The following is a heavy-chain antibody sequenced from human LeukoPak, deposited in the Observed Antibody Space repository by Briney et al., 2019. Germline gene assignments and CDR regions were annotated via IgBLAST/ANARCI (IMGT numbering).Heavy chain of an antibody. J-gene: IGHJ4*02. V-gene: IGHV3-23*01. CDR3: AKSRSGSYWNYFDY. D-gene: IGHD1-26*01. CDR1: GFTFSDYA. CDR2: ISGSGGTT. Sequence: GGSLRLSCPASGFTFSDYAMSWVRQAPGTGLEWVSTISGSGGTTYYADSVKGRFTISRDNSKNTLYLQMNSLRPEDTAVYYCAKSRSGSYWNYFDYWGQGTLVTVSS.